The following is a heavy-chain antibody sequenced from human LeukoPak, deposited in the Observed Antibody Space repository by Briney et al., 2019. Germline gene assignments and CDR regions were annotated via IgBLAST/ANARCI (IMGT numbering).Heavy chain of an antibody. V-gene: IGHV3-48*03. CDR3: VGGIGWLPDY. Sequence: GGSLRLSCAAPGFSFSNYDMNWVRQAPGKGLEWISYISSSGSTIYYGDSVKGRFTISRDNAKNSLYLQMNSLRVEDTGVYYCVGGIGWLPDYWGQGTLVTVSS. J-gene: IGHJ4*02. CDR2: ISSSGSTI. CDR1: GFSFSNYD. D-gene: IGHD6-19*01.